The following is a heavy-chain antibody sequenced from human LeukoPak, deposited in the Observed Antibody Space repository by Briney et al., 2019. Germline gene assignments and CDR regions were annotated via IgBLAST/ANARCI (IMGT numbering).Heavy chain of an antibody. Sequence: GTSLRLSCAASGFSFSSYAMDWVRQAPSKGLEWVAVISFDGSNTYYADSVKGRFTISTDNSKNTLYLQMKSLRAEDTAVYYCARGGSGYYPAALDYWGQGTLVTVSS. D-gene: IGHD3-3*01. CDR2: ISFDGSNT. V-gene: IGHV3-30-3*01. J-gene: IGHJ4*02. CDR1: GFSFSSYA. CDR3: ARGGSGYYPAALDY.